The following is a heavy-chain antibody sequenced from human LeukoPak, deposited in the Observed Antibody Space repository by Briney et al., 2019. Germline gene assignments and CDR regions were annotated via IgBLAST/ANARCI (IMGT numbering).Heavy chain of an antibody. CDR2: IYYSGST. V-gene: IGHV4-39*07. Sequence: SETVSLTCSVSGGSVSNSNYDWGWIRQPPGKGLEWIGSIYYSGSTYYNPSLKSRVTISVDTSKNQFSLNLSSVTAADTAVYYCARAVAGLYEAFDIWGQGTKVTVSS. D-gene: IGHD6-19*01. CDR3: ARAVAGLYEAFDI. J-gene: IGHJ3*02. CDR1: GGSVSNSNYD.